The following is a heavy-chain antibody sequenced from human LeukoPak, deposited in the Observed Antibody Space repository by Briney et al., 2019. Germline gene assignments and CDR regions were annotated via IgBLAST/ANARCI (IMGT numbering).Heavy chain of an antibody. CDR3: ARALRGYSGYDAFDY. Sequence: GGSLRLSCAASGFTFSSYGMHWVRQAPGKGLEWVAVIWYDGSNKYYADSVKGRFTISRDNSKNTLYLQMTSLRAEDTAVYYCARALRGYSGYDAFDYWGQGTLVTVSS. CDR1: GFTFSSYG. CDR2: IWYDGSNK. V-gene: IGHV3-33*01. J-gene: IGHJ4*02. D-gene: IGHD5-12*01.